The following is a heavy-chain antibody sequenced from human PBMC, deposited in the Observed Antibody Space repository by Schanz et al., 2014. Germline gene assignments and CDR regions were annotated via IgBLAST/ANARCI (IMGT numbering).Heavy chain of an antibody. J-gene: IGHJ4*02. D-gene: IGHD5-12*01. CDR1: GYSFTEYF. V-gene: IGHV1-2*02. CDR3: ARARYIGYDCSGY. Sequence: QVQLVQSGPAVKKPGASMKVSCLASGYSFTEYFLHWVRQAPGQGLEWMGWINPNSGETNYEQKFKGRVTLTSDTSISTAFMELSGLTSDDTATYFCARARYIGYDCSGYWGQGTLLIVSS. CDR2: INPNSGET.